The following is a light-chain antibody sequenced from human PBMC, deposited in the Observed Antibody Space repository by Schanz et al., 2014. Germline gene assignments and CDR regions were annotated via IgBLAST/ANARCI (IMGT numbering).Light chain of an antibody. CDR3: GTWDSSLSVGT. Sequence: QSALTQPPSTSGTPGQRVTISCSGSSSNIGSNTVNWYHQLPGTAPKLLIYDNDQRPSGTPDRFSGSKSGTSATLDITGLQTGDEADYYCGTWDSSLSVGTFGGGTKLTVL. CDR2: DND. V-gene: IGLV1-51*01. CDR1: SSNIGSNT. J-gene: IGLJ3*02.